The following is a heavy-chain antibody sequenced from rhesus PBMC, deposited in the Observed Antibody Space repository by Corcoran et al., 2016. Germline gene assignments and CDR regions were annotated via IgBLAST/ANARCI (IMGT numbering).Heavy chain of an antibody. Sequence: VQLQESGPGLVKPSETLSLTSAVSGFSLSSGYGWGWIRQPPGKGLEWIWYICDSSCNTNYNPSLKSRVTISKDTSKNQFSLKVNSVTAADTAVYYCARDSNYYGLDSWGQGVVVTVSS. CDR1: GFSLSSGYG. V-gene: IGHV4-127*01. D-gene: IGHD4-29*01. CDR3: ARDSNYYGLDS. CDR2: ICDSSCNT. J-gene: IGHJ6*01.